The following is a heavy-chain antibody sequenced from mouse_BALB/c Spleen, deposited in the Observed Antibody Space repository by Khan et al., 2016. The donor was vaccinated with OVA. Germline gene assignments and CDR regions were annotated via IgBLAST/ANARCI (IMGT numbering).Heavy chain of an antibody. V-gene: IGHV1-54*01. J-gene: IGHJ4*01. CDR3: VRSDDRYGYYTMDY. Sequence: QVQLKESGAELVRPGTSVKVSCKASGYAFTNYLIEWVNQRPGQGLEWIGVINPGSGGTNYNGKFKAKATLTADKSSNPAYMQLSSLTSDDSAFYVCVRSDDRYGYYTMDYWGQGTSVTVSS. CDR2: INPGSGGT. D-gene: IGHD2-14*01. CDR1: GYAFTNYL.